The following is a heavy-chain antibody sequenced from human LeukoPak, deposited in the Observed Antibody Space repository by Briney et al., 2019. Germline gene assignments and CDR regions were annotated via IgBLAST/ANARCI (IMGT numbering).Heavy chain of an antibody. CDR3: ARDLGVATWPLYYFDS. CDR2: ISSSSSYI. CDR1: GFTFSSYS. Sequence: PGGSLRLSCAASGFTFSSYSMNWVRHAPGKGLEWVSSISSSSSYIYYADSVKGRFTISRDNAKNSLYLQMNSLRAEDTAVYYCARDLGVATWPLYYFDSGAREPWSPSPQ. J-gene: IGHJ4*02. V-gene: IGHV3-21*01. D-gene: IGHD3-16*01.